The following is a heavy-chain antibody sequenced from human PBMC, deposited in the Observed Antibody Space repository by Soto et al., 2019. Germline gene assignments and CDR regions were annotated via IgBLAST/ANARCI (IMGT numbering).Heavy chain of an antibody. Sequence: GASVKVSCKASGYTFTSYGISWVRQAPGQGLEWMGWISAYNGNTNYAQKLQGRVTMTTDTSTSTAYMELRSLRSDDTAVYYCARVGVVDTAMVAVDYWGQGTLVTVSS. CDR2: ISAYNGNT. CDR1: GYTFTSYG. J-gene: IGHJ4*02. D-gene: IGHD5-18*01. CDR3: ARVGVVDTAMVAVDY. V-gene: IGHV1-18*01.